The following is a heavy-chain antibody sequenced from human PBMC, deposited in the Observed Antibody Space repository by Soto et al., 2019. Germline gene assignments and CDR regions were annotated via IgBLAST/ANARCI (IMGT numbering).Heavy chain of an antibody. V-gene: IGHV3-9*01. CDR1: GFTFDDYA. CDR3: AKDWGSYYYGSGSYYTQYFDY. Sequence: GGSLRLSCAASGFTFDDYAMHWVRQAPGKGLEWVSGISWNSGSIGYADSVKGRFTISRDNAKNSLYLQMNSLRAEDTALYYCAKDWGSYYYGSGSYYTQYFDYWGQGTLVTVSS. J-gene: IGHJ4*02. CDR2: ISWNSGSI. D-gene: IGHD3-10*01.